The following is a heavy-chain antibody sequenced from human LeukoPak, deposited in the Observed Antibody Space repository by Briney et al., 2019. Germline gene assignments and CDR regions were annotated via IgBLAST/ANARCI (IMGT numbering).Heavy chain of an antibody. D-gene: IGHD5-24*01. CDR1: GGSISSSSYY. CDR2: IYYSGST. CDR3: ARHSRDGYIDFDN. Sequence: SETLSLTCTVSGGSISSSSYYWGWIRQPPGKGLEWIGSIYYSGSTYYNPSLKSRVTISVDTSKNQCSLKLSSVTAADTAVYCCARHSRDGYIDFDNWGQGTLVTVSS. J-gene: IGHJ4*02. V-gene: IGHV4-39*01.